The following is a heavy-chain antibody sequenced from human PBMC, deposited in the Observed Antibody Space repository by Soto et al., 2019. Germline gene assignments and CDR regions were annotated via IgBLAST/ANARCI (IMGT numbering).Heavy chain of an antibody. V-gene: IGHV3-11*01. CDR2: ISNTGSTK. CDR3: ASDYYGDYIIDY. CDR1: GFSFSVYY. D-gene: IGHD4-17*01. J-gene: IGHJ4*02. Sequence: KPGSSLRLSCVDSGFSFSVYYMSRIRQAPGKGLEWISYISNTGSTKYYADSVKGRFTISRDNAKNALYLQMNSLRGEDTAVYYCASDYYGDYIIDYWGQGTLVIVS.